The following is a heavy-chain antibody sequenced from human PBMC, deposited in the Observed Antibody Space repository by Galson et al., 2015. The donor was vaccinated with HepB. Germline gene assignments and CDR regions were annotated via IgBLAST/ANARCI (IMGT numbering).Heavy chain of an antibody. CDR3: ARPANGYNANYFEY. D-gene: IGHD5-24*01. CDR2: IIPLFGTA. Sequence: SVKVSCKASGGTFSSDAISWVRQAPGQGLEWMGGIIPLFGTAHYAQKFQDRVTITADESTSTAYMELSSLRSEDTAVYYCARPANGYNANYFEYWGQGTLVTVSS. V-gene: IGHV1-69*13. J-gene: IGHJ4*02. CDR1: GGTFSSDA.